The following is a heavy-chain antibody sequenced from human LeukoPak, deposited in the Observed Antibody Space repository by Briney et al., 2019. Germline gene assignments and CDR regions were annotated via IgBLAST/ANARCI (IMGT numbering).Heavy chain of an antibody. CDR2: INHSGST. J-gene: IGHJ5*02. CDR1: GGSFSGYY. D-gene: IGHD3-16*01. V-gene: IGHV4-34*01. CDR3: ARGLRWFDP. Sequence: SEALSLTCAVYGGSFSGYYWSWIRQPPGKGLEWIGEINHSGSTNYNPSLKSRVTISVDTSKNQFSLKLSSVTAADTAVYYCARGLRWFDPWGQGTLVTVSS.